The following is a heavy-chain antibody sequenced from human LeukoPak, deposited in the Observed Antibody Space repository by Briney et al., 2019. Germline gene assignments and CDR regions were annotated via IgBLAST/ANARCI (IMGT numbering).Heavy chain of an antibody. V-gene: IGHV4-39*07. CDR3: ARDSINSGEDP. CDR1: GGSISSSSYY. Sequence: SETLSLTCTVSGGSISSSSYYWGWIRQPPGKGLEWIGSIYYSGSTYYNPSLKSRVTISVDTSKNQFSLKLSSVTAADTAVYYCARDSINSGEDPWGQGTLVTVSS. J-gene: IGHJ5*02. CDR2: IYYSGST. D-gene: IGHD2-15*01.